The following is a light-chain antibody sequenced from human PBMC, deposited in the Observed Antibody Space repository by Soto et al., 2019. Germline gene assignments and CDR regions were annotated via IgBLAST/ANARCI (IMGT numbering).Light chain of an antibody. CDR1: SSNIGSSY. V-gene: IGLV1-47*01. J-gene: IGLJ2*01. Sequence: QSVLTQPPSASGTPRQRVTISCSGSSSNIGSSYVYWYQQLPGTAPKLLIYKNNQRPSGVPDRFSGSKSGTSASLAISGLRSEDEADYYCAAWDDSLSGYVVFGGGTKLTVL. CDR2: KNN. CDR3: AAWDDSLSGYVV.